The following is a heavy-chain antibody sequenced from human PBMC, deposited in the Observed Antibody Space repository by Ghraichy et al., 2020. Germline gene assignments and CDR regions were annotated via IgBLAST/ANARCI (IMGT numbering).Heavy chain of an antibody. J-gene: IGHJ4*02. CDR3: ARDRREIAPWQWLIDY. Sequence: GGSLRLSCAVSGFTFSSYSMSWVRLAPGKGLEWISYISTSSSIIYYADSVKGRFTISRDNAKNSLYLQMNSLRDEDTAVYYCARDRREIAPWQWLIDYWGQGAQVTVS. CDR2: ISTSSSII. D-gene: IGHD6-19*01. CDR1: GFTFSSYS. V-gene: IGHV3-48*02.